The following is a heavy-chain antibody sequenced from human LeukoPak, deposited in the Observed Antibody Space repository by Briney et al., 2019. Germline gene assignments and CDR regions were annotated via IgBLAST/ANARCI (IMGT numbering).Heavy chain of an antibody. CDR3: ARDQIGMITFGEEPYAFDI. V-gene: IGHV3-7*04. J-gene: IGHJ3*02. D-gene: IGHD3-16*01. CDR2: IKQDGSEK. Sequence: GSLRLSCAASGFTSSSYWMSWVRQAPGKGLEWVANIKQDGSEKYYVDSVKGRFTISRDNAKNSLYLQMNSLRAEDTAVYYCARDQIGMITFGEEPYAFDIWGQGTMVTVSS. CDR1: GFTSSSYW.